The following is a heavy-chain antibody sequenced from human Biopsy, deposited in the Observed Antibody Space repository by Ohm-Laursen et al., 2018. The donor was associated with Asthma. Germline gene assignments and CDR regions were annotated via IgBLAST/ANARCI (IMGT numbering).Heavy chain of an antibody. CDR2: INWNGGST. V-gene: IGHV3-20*01. J-gene: IGHJ4*02. Sequence: LSLTCAASGFTFDDYGMSWVRQAPGKGLDWVSGINWNGGSTGYADSVKGRFTISRDNAKNSLYLQMNSLRAEDTALYHCGRDMGGFGSGWFPVEFWGQGTLVTVSS. CDR1: GFTFDDYG. CDR3: GRDMGGFGSGWFPVEF. D-gene: IGHD6-19*01.